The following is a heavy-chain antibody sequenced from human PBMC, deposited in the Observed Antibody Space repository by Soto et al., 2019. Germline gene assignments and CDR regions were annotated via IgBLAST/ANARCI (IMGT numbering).Heavy chain of an antibody. D-gene: IGHD1-1*01. CDR3: ATASEDINSTFDY. CDR2: ISSTTNYI. Sequence: WESXSLSCASSGGTFSMYSISWFRHAPGKGIEWVSSISSTTNYIYYGDSMKGRCTISREKAKNSLYLEMTRLRAEDKAVYYCATASEDINSTFDYWGQGTLVTVSS. V-gene: IGHV3-21*06. J-gene: IGHJ4*02. CDR1: GGTFSMYS.